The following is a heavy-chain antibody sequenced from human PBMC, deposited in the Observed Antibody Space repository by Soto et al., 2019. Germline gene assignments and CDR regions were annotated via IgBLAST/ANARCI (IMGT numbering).Heavy chain of an antibody. CDR1: GGSISSGGYY. J-gene: IGHJ6*03. CDR3: ARVDTMVRGANPPAYYYYMDV. Sequence: SETLSLTCTVSGGSISSGGYYWSWIRQHPGKGLEWIGYIYYSGSTYYNPSLKSRVTISVDTSKNQFSLKLSSVTAADTAVYYCARVDTMVRGANPPAYYYYMDVWGKGTTVTVSS. V-gene: IGHV4-31*03. CDR2: IYYSGST. D-gene: IGHD3-10*01.